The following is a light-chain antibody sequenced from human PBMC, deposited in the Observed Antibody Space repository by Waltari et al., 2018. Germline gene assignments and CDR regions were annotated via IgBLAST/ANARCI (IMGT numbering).Light chain of an antibody. V-gene: IGLV2-8*01. J-gene: IGLJ2*01. CDR3: SSYAGSNKLI. CDR1: SSDIGAYKY. Sequence: QSALTQPPSASGSPGQTVIISCTGTSSDIGAYKYVSWYQPIPGRAPALIIYEVDRRPPGFPDRFSGSKSGNTASLTVSGLQTEDEGDYYCSSYAGSNKLIFGGVTKLTVL. CDR2: EVD.